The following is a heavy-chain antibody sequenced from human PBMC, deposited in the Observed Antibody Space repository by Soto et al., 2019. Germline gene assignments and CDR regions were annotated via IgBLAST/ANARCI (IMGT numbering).Heavy chain of an antibody. CDR3: GRCTSTSCHLGSDY. D-gene: IGHD2-2*01. V-gene: IGHV3-30-3*01. J-gene: IGHJ4*02. CDR2: ISHDGINK. Sequence: PVGSMRPSRGASGVTCSSYAINWACQAQGKGLEWVALISHDGINKYYADSVRGRFTISRDSSTNTLYLQMNSLRAADTAVYYCGRCTSTSCHLGSDYWGQATLVTVSS. CDR1: GVTCSSYA.